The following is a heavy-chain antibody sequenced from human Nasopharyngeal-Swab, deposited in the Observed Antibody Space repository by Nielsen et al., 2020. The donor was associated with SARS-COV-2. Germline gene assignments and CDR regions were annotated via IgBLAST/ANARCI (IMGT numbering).Heavy chain of an antibody. J-gene: IGHJ4*02. CDR2: TAFDGSNT. CDR3: AKSPRKGNGHFYVVADY. D-gene: IGHD2-8*01. CDR1: GFTFSQDA. Sequence: GGSLRLSCAASGFTFSQDATVWFRQAPGKGLEWVAVTAFDGSNTFYADSVKGRFTISRDNSKNTLYLQMNSLRAEDSAVYYCAKSPRKGNGHFYVVADYWGQGTLVTVSS. V-gene: IGHV3-30*02.